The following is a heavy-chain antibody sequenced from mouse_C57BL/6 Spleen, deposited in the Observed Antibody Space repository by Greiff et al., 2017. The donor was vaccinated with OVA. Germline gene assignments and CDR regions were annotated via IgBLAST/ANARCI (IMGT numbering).Heavy chain of an antibody. V-gene: IGHV1-64*01. Sequence: QVQLQQSGAELVKPGASVKLSCKASGYTFTSYWMHWVKQRPGQGLEWIGMIHPNSGSTNYNEKFKSKATLTVDKSSSTAYMQLSSLTSEDSAVYYCAKIGRYGSSYGYFDVWGTGTTVTVSS. CDR2: IHPNSGST. CDR1: GYTFTSYW. J-gene: IGHJ1*03. D-gene: IGHD1-1*01. CDR3: AKIGRYGSSYGYFDV.